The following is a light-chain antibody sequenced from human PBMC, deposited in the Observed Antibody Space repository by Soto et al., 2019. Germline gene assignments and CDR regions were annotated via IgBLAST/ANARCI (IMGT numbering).Light chain of an antibody. CDR3: QQFYNYPRT. J-gene: IGKJ1*01. CDR1: QTISTW. CDR2: DAS. Sequence: IQVTQSTPTLSASVWDIVTITCRASQTISTWMAWYQQKPGKAPKLLVYDASTLQTGVPSRFSGSGSGTDFTLTISYLQSEDFGTYYCQQFYNYPRTFGQGTKVDIK. V-gene: IGKV1-5*01.